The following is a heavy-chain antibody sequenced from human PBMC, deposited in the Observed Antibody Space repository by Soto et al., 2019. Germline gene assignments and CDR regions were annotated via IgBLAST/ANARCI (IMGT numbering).Heavy chain of an antibody. Sequence: PSETLSLTCTVSGGSISGGDYYWSWISQPPGKGLEWIGYIYYSGSTYYNPSLKSRVTISVDTSKNQFSLKLSSVTAADTAVYYCARDGGTLIPYWFDPWGQGTLVTVSS. D-gene: IGHD3-16*01. CDR2: IYYSGST. V-gene: IGHV4-30-4*01. J-gene: IGHJ5*02. CDR1: GGSISGGDYY. CDR3: ARDGGTLIPYWFDP.